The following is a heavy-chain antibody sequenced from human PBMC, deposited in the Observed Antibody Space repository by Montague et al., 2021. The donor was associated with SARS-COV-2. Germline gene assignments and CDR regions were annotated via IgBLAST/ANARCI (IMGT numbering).Heavy chain of an antibody. J-gene: IGHJ4*02. CDR2: MSNSNSYI. Sequence: SLRLSCAASGFTFSSYSMNWVRQAPGKGLEWVSSMSNSNSYIYYADSAKGRFTISRDNAKNSLYLQMNSLRAEDTAVYYCARAAWGYYDSSGYLDYWGQGTLVTVSS. CDR3: ARAAWGYYDSSGYLDY. D-gene: IGHD3-22*01. V-gene: IGHV3-21*01. CDR1: GFTFSSYS.